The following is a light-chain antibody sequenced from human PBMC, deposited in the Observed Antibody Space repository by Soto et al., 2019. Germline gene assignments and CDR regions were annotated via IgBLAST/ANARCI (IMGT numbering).Light chain of an antibody. CDR2: EVN. CDR1: SSDVGGYNY. J-gene: IGLJ3*02. V-gene: IGLV2-14*01. Sequence: QSALTQPASVSGSPGQSITISCTGTSSDVGGYNYVSWYQHHPGKAPKLMIYEVNNRPSGVPDRFSGSKSGSTASLTISGLQAEDEAEYYCCLSPGSLTWLFGGGTKLTVL. CDR3: CLSPGSLTWL.